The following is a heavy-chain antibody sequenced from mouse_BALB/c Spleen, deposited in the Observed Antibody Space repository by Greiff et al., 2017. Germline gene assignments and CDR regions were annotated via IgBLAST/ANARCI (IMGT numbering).Heavy chain of an antibody. CDR2: IWGDGST. CDR3: ARERRLTGFDY. J-gene: IGHJ2*01. Sequence: VQRVESGPGLVAPSQSLSITCTVSGFSLTGYGVNWVRQPPGKGLEWLGMIWGDGSTDYNSALKSRLSISKDNSKSQVFLKMNSLQTDDTAMYYCARERRLTGFDYWGQGTTLTVSS. V-gene: IGHV2-6-7*01. CDR1: GFSLTGYG. D-gene: IGHD4-1*01.